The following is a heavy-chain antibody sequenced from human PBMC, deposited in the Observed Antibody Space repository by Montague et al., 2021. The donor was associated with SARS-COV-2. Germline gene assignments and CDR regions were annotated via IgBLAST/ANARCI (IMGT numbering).Heavy chain of an antibody. CDR2: ISDSGST. CDR3: ARRYRATLPAVY. D-gene: IGHD2-15*01. V-gene: IGHV4-59*12. J-gene: IGHJ4*02. CDR1: GGSISSFY. Sequence: SETLSLTCTVSGGSISSFYWSWFRQPPGKGLEWIGYISDSGSTNYNPSLTSRITMSVDTSKNQFSLKVNSVTAADTAVYYCARRYRATLPAVYWGQETLVTVSS.